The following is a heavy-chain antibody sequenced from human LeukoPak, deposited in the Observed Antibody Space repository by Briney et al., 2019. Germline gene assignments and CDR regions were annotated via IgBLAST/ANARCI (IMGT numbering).Heavy chain of an antibody. D-gene: IGHD6-13*01. V-gene: IGHV3-30*04. Sequence: GGSLRLSCAASGFTFSSYAMHWVRQAPGKGLEWVAVISYDGSNKYYADSVKGRFTISRDNSKNTLYLQMNSLRAEDTAVYYCARDQEQQLVQPGFDYWGQGTLVTVSS. CDR1: GFTFSSYA. CDR3: ARDQEQQLVQPGFDY. J-gene: IGHJ4*02. CDR2: ISYDGSNK.